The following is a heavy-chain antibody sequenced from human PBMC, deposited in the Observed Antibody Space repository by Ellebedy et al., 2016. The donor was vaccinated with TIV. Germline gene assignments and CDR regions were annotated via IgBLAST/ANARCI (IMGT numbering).Heavy chain of an antibody. J-gene: IGHJ5*02. CDR2: IYQDGSNQ. CDR3: ARRGSYGDYAVQINSWFDP. D-gene: IGHD4-17*01. CDR1: GFSFRSYW. V-gene: IGHV3-7*01. Sequence: PGGSLRLSCVASGFSFRSYWMSWVRQAPGKGLEWVANIYQDGSNQYYVDSVKGRFTISRDNANKSLFLQMNSLRGEDTAVYYCARRGSYGDYAVQINSWFDPWGQGTLVTVSS.